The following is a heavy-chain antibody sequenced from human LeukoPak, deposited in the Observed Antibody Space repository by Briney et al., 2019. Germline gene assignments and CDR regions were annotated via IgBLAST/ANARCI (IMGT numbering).Heavy chain of an antibody. Sequence: PGGSLRLPCAASGFTFSDYYMSWLRQAPGKGLEWLSYISSSGSTIYYADSVKGRFTISRDNAKSSLYLQMNSLRAEDTAVYYCARENVLVPTAKDYFDYWGQGTLVTVSS. J-gene: IGHJ4*02. CDR1: GFTFSDYY. D-gene: IGHD2-2*01. CDR2: ISSSGSTI. V-gene: IGHV3-11*01. CDR3: ARENVLVPTAKDYFDY.